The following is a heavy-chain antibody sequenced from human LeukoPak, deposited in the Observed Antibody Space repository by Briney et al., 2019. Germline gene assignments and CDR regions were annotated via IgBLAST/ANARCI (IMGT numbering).Heavy chain of an antibody. V-gene: IGHV4-34*01. CDR3: ARGARGSSWYAYYYYGMDV. D-gene: IGHD6-13*01. Sequence: SETLSLTCAVYGGSFSGYYWSWIRQPPGKGLEWIGEINHSGSTNYNPSLKSRVTISVDTSENQFPLKLSSVTAADTAVYYCARGARGSSWYAYYYYGMDVWGQGTTVTVSS. CDR2: INHSGST. J-gene: IGHJ6*02. CDR1: GGSFSGYY.